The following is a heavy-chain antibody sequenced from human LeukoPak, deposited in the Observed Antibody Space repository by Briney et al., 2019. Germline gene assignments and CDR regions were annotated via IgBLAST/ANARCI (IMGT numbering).Heavy chain of an antibody. CDR2: ISGSGGST. Sequence: PGASLKLSCAASGYTFTSYAMSWVRQAPGQGLEWVSCISGSGGSTYYAATVKGRFTISRDTSKNTVYLQMSSLRAEDTAVYYCAKDLSYGGESFDNWGQGTMVTVSS. D-gene: IGHD1-26*01. CDR3: AKDLSYGGESFDN. J-gene: IGHJ3*02. CDR1: GYTFTSYA. V-gene: IGHV3-23*01.